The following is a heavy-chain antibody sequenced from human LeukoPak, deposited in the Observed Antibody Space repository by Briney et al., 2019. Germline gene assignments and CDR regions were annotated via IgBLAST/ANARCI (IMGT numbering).Heavy chain of an antibody. CDR3: ATYCSGGSCYTGLYFDY. Sequence: GGSLRLSCAASGFTFSSYWMSWVRQAPGKGLEWVANIKQDGSEKYYVDSVKGRFTISRDNAKNSLYLQMNSLRAVDTAVYYCATYCSGGSCYTGLYFDYWGQGTLVTVSS. J-gene: IGHJ4*02. V-gene: IGHV3-7*01. CDR2: IKQDGSEK. D-gene: IGHD2-15*01. CDR1: GFTFSSYW.